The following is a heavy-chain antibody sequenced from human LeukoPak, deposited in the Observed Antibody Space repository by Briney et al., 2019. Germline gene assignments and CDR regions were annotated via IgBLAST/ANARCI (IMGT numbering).Heavy chain of an antibody. Sequence: SVKVSCKASGGTFSSYAISWVRQAPGQGLEWMGGIIPIFGTANYAQKFQGRVTITADESTSTAYMELSSLRSEDTAVYYCARDDLGYCTNGVCYWVAFDIWAQGTMVTVSS. D-gene: IGHD2-8*01. CDR1: GGTFSSYA. CDR3: ARDDLGYCTNGVCYWVAFDI. V-gene: IGHV1-69*13. CDR2: IIPIFGTA. J-gene: IGHJ3*02.